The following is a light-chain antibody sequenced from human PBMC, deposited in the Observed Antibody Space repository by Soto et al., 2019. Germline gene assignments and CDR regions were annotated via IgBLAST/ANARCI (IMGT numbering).Light chain of an antibody. CDR3: QQYNDWPQT. CDR1: RSVANS. V-gene: IGKV3-15*01. J-gene: IGKJ1*01. CDR2: GAS. Sequence: EIVMTQSPAALSVSPGERATLSCRASRSVANSLAWYQQKPGQAPRLLIYGASTRATGIPARFSGSVSGTDFTLTINSLHSEDFAVYYCQQYNDWPQTFGQGTKVEIK.